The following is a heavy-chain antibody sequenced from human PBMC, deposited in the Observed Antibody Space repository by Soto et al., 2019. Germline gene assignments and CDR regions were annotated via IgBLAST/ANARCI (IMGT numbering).Heavy chain of an antibody. J-gene: IGHJ3*02. Sequence: QVQLVESGGGVVQPGRSLRLSCAASGFTFSSYGMHWVRQAPGKGLEWVAVIWYDGSNKYYADSVKGRFTISRDNSKNTLYLQMNSLRAEDTAVYYCARDQWPFRSDDAFDIWGQGTMVTVSS. CDR2: IWYDGSNK. CDR1: GFTFSSYG. D-gene: IGHD2-8*01. V-gene: IGHV3-33*01. CDR3: ARDQWPFRSDDAFDI.